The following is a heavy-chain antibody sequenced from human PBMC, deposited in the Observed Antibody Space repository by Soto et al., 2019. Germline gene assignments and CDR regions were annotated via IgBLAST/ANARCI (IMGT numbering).Heavy chain of an antibody. CDR2: IWYDGSNK. CDR3: ARDGSTSGWYGVGEAWFDP. J-gene: IGHJ5*02. CDR1: GFTFSSYG. D-gene: IGHD6-19*01. V-gene: IGHV3-33*01. Sequence: GGSLRLSCAASGFTFSSYGMHWVRQAPGKGLEWVAVIWYDGSNKYYADSVKGRFTISRDNSKNTLYLQMNSLRAEDTAVYYCARDGSTSGWYGVGEAWFDPWGQRTLVPVSS.